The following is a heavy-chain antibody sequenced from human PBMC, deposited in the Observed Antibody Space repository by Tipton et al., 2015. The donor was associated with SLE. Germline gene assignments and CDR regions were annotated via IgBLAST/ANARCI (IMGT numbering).Heavy chain of an antibody. CDR2: INTDGSST. V-gene: IGHV3-74*01. J-gene: IGHJ4*02. CDR3: ARSWYYYDSSGSDY. D-gene: IGHD3-22*01. Sequence: SLRLSCAASGFTFSSYEMHWVRQAPGKGLVWVSRINTDGSSTTYADSVKGRFTISRDNAKNSLYLQMNSLRAEDTAVYYCARSWYYYDSSGSDYWGQGTLVTVSS. CDR1: GFTFSSYE.